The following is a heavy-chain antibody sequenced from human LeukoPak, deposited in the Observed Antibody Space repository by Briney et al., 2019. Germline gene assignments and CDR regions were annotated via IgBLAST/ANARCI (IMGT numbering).Heavy chain of an antibody. CDR2: MKPTSGGT. CDR3: ARALSDCSKGVCYSLDDWVPYGMDV. CDR1: GYSFSDYY. J-gene: IGHJ6*02. Sequence: ASVKVSCKASGYSFSDYYMHWVRQAPGQGLEWMGWMKPTSGGTNYAQKFQGRVTMTRDTSITTACMELSRLRSDDTAVYYCARALSDCSKGVCYSLDDWVPYGMDVWGQGTTVTVSS. V-gene: IGHV1-2*02. D-gene: IGHD2-8*01.